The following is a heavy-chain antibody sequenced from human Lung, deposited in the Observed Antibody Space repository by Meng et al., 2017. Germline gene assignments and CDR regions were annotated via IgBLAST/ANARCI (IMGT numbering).Heavy chain of an antibody. J-gene: IGHJ4*02. Sequence: QGRVQQLGAGLFKPAERLPLTRLVSGGSVSDYYWSWIRQPPGKGLEWIGGINHSWSTNYNPSLASRATISVDTPQNNLSLQLGSVTAADSAVYYFARGTAAIARDFDYWGQGTLVTVSS. V-gene: IGHV4-34*01. CDR1: GGSVSDYY. D-gene: IGHD5-24*01. CDR2: INHSWST. CDR3: ARGTAAIARDFDY.